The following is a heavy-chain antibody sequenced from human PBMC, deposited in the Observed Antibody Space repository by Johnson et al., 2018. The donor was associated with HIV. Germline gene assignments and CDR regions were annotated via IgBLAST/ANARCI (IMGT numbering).Heavy chain of an antibody. Sequence: EVQLVESGGGVVQPGRSLRLSCAASGFTFSHAWMTWVRQAPGKGLEWIGRIKSKTDGGTTEYAEPVKGRFTISRDDSKNTLYLQMNSLTTEDTAVYYCTTYATMITMYVEIKGGAFDIWGQGTMVTVSS. CDR2: IKSKTDGGTT. CDR3: TTYATMITMYVEIKGGAFDI. CDR1: GFTFSHAW. D-gene: IGHD3-16*01. J-gene: IGHJ3*02. V-gene: IGHV3-15*01.